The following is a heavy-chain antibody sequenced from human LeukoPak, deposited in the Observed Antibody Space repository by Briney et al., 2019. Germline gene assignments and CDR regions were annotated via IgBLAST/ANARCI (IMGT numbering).Heavy chain of an antibody. Sequence: GGSLRLACAASGFTFSTYAMTWVRQAPGKGLEWVSSITGVTSSGISTYYADSVKGRFTISRDNAKNSLYLQMNSLRAEDTAVYYCAELGITMIGGVWGKGTTVTISS. CDR1: GFTFSTYA. V-gene: IGHV3-23*01. D-gene: IGHD3-10*01. CDR2: ITGVTSSGIST. J-gene: IGHJ6*04. CDR3: AELGITMIGGV.